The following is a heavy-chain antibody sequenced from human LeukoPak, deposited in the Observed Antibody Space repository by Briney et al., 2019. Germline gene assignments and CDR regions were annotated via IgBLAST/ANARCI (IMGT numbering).Heavy chain of an antibody. CDR2: ISGSGGST. D-gene: IGHD3-22*01. V-gene: IGHV3-23*01. J-gene: IGHJ4*02. CDR3: AKDVIPQKSSGYSTPYYFDY. CDR1: GFTFSSYA. Sequence: QPGGSLRLSCAASGFTFSSYAMSWVRQAPGKGLEWVSAISGSGGSTYYADSVKGRFTISRDNSKNTLYLQMNSLRAEDTAVYYCAKDVIPQKSSGYSTPYYFDYWGQGTLVTVSS.